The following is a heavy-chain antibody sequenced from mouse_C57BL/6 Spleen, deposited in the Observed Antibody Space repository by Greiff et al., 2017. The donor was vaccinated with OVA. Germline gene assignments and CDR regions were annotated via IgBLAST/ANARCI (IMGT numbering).Heavy chain of an antibody. Sequence: QVQLQQPGAELVRPGSSVKLSCKASGYTFTSYWMHWVKQRPIQGLEWIGNIDPSDSETHYNQKFKDKATLTVDKSSSTAYMQLSSLTSEDSAVYYCARSVDDYDGLYYAMDYWGQGTSVTVSS. CDR3: ARSVDDYDGLYYAMDY. V-gene: IGHV1-52*01. J-gene: IGHJ4*01. CDR1: GYTFTSYW. D-gene: IGHD2-4*01. CDR2: IDPSDSET.